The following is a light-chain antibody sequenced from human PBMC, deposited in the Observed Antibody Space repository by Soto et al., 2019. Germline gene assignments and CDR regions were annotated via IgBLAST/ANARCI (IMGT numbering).Light chain of an antibody. CDR1: SSNIGSNT. V-gene: IGLV1-44*01. CDR2: SNN. J-gene: IGLJ1*01. Sequence: SVLPQPPSSSGTPGQRVTISCSGSSSNIGSNTVNWYQQLPGTAPKPLIYSNNQRPSGVPDRFSGSKSGTSASLAISGLQSEDEADYYCAAWDDSLNGYVFGTGTKVTVL. CDR3: AAWDDSLNGYV.